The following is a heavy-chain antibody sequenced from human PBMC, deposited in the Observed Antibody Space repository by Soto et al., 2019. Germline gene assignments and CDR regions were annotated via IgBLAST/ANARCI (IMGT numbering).Heavy chain of an antibody. CDR3: ARPEGAYDYVWGTFDY. D-gene: IGHD3-16*01. J-gene: IGHJ4*02. CDR2: ISYAGSNK. V-gene: IGHV3-30-3*01. CDR1: GFTFSSYA. Sequence: QVQLVESGGGVVQPGRSLRLSCAASGFTFSSYAMHWVRQAPGKGLEWVAVISYAGSNKYYADSVKGRFTISRDNSKNTLYLQMNSLRADDTAVYYCARPEGAYDYVWGTFDYWGQGTLVTVSS.